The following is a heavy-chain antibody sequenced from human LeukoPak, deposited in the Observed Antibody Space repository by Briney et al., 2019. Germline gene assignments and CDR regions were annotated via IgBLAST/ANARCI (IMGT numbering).Heavy chain of an antibody. CDR1: GGPISSYY. D-gene: IGHD3-10*01. Sequence: SETLSLTCTVSGGPISSYYWSWIRQPAGKGLEWIGRIYTSGSTNYNPSLKSRVTMSVDTSKNQFSLKLSSVTAADTAVYYCARGTYGSGSWNGDYYYYMDVWGKGTTVTISS. V-gene: IGHV4-4*07. CDR2: IYTSGST. CDR3: ARGTYGSGSWNGDYYYYMDV. J-gene: IGHJ6*03.